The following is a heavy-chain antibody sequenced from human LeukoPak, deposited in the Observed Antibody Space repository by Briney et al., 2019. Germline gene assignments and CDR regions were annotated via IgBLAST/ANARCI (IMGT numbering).Heavy chain of an antibody. V-gene: IGHV1-18*01. D-gene: IGHD1-7*01. CDR3: ARSFNWNSPDDP. J-gene: IGHJ5*02. CDR2: ISAYNGNT. Sequence: ASVKVSCKASGYTFTSYGISWVRQAPGQGLEWMGWISAYNGNTNYVQKLQGRVTMTTDTSTSTAYMELRGLRSDDTAVYYCARSFNWNSPDDPWGQGTLVTVSS. CDR1: GYTFTSYG.